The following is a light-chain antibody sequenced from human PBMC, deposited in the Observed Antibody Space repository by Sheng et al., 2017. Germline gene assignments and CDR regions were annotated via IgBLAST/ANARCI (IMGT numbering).Light chain of an antibody. J-gene: IGKJ2*01. CDR3: QQYNDWPPEYT. CDR2: GAS. V-gene: IGKV3-15*01. CDR1: QSISNN. Sequence: EIVLTQSPATLSVSPGERAILSCRASQSISNNLAWYQQKPGQAPRLLIYGASTRATGIPVRFTGSGSGTEFSLTISSLQSEDLAVYYCQQYNDWPPEYTFGQGTKLEIK.